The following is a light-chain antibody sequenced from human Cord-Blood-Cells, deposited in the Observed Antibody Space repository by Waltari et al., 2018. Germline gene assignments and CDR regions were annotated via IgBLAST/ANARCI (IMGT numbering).Light chain of an antibody. V-gene: IGKV1-39*01. CDR2: AAS. J-gene: IGKJ2*01. CDR1: QSISSY. Sequence: DLKMTQPPSPLSASLGDRLTLTCRASQSISSYLNWYQQKPGKAPKLLIYAASSLQSGVPSRFSGSRSGTDFTLTISSLQPEDFATYYCQQSYSTPHTFGQGTKLEIK. CDR3: QQSYSTPHT.